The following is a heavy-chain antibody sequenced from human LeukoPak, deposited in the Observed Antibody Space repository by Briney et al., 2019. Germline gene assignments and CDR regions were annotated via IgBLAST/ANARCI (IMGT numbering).Heavy chain of an antibody. D-gene: IGHD5-12*01. CDR3: ASGYEYNYFDY. V-gene: IGHV3-7*02. Sequence: GGSLRLSCAASGFTFSSYSMNWVRQAPGKGLEWVANIKQDGSEKYYVDSVKGRFTISRDNAKNSLYLQMNSLRAEDTAVYYCASGYEYNYFDYWGQGTLVTVSS. CDR1: GFTFSSYS. CDR2: IKQDGSEK. J-gene: IGHJ4*02.